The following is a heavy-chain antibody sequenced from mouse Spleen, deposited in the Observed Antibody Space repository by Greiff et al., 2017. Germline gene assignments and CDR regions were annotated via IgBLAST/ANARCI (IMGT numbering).Heavy chain of an antibody. Sequence: EVHLVESGGGLVQPGGSLSLSCAASGFTFTDYYMSWVRQPPGKALEWLGFIRNKANGYTTEYSASVKGRFTISRDNSQSILYLQMNALRAEDSATYYCASYGYDYAMDYWGQGTSVTVSS. CDR1: GFTFTDYY. V-gene: IGHV7-3*01. CDR2: IRNKANGYTT. CDR3: ASYGYDYAMDY. J-gene: IGHJ4*01. D-gene: IGHD2-2*01.